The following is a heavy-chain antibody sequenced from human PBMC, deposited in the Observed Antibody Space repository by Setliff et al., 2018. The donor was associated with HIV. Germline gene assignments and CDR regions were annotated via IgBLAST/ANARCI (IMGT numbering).Heavy chain of an antibody. CDR1: GGSISSSSYY. V-gene: IGHV4-39*01. J-gene: IGHJ5*02. D-gene: IGHD1-26*01. Sequence: SETLSLTCTVSGGSISSSSYYWGWIRQPPGKGLEWIGSIYYSGSTYYNPSLKSRVTISVDTSKNQFSLKLSSVTAADTAVYYCARGFGSLDPWGKGTLVTSPQ. CDR3: ARGFGSLDP. CDR2: IYYSGST.